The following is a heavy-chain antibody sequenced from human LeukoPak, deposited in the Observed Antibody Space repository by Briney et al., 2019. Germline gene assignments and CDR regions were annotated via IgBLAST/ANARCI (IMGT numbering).Heavy chain of an antibody. D-gene: IGHD5-24*01. CDR1: GSSISSDYY. V-gene: IGHV4-38-2*01. CDR3: ARRAYNYVYFDY. CDR2: IYHSGRT. J-gene: IGHJ4*02. Sequence: PSETLSLTCAVSGSSISSDYYWGWIRQPPGKGLEWIGSIYHSGRTYYNPSLKSRVSISVDTSKNQFSLKLTPVTAADTAVYYCARRAYNYVYFDYWGQGTLVTVSS.